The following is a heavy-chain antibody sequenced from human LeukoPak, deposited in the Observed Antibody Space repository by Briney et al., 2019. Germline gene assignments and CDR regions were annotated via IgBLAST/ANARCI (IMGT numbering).Heavy chain of an antibody. CDR2: IYSGGST. D-gene: IGHD6-19*01. CDR1: GFTFSSAW. V-gene: IGHV3-53*01. J-gene: IGHJ4*02. CDR3: ARDWLPFDY. Sequence: PGGSLRLSCAASGFTFSSAWMSWVRQTPGKGLEWVSVIYSGGSTYYADSVKGRFTISRDNSKNTLYLQMNSLRAEDTAVYYCARDWLPFDYWGQGTLVTVSS.